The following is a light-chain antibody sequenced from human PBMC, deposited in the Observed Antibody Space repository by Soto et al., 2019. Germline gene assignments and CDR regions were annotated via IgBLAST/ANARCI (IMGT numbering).Light chain of an antibody. V-gene: IGLV2-14*03. Sequence: QSVLTQPASLSGSPGQSITISCTGTSTDIGSYNYVSWYQQHPGKAPKLMIFDVSYRPPGISDRFSGSKSGNTASLTISGLQPEDEADYYCSSYGASSTLSGGGTKVTVL. CDR2: DVS. J-gene: IGLJ2*01. CDR1: STDIGSYNY. CDR3: SSYGASSTL.